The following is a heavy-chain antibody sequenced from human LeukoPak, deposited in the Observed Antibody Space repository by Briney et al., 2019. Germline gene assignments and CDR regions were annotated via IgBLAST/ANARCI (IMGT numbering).Heavy chain of an antibody. D-gene: IGHD2-15*01. J-gene: IGHJ6*03. CDR2: IYYSGTT. CDR1: GGSISSSNYY. Sequence: PSETLSLXCTVSGGSISSSNYYWGWIRQPPGKGLEWIGTIYYSGTTYYNPSLESRVTIFEDTSKNQFSLMLTSVTAADTAVYYCARQISDYYYYYMDVWGKGTTVTVSS. CDR3: ARQISDYYYYYMDV. V-gene: IGHV4-39*01.